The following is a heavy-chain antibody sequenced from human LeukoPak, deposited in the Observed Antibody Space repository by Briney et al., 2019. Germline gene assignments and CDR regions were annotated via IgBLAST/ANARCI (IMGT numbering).Heavy chain of an antibody. CDR3: AREGSITMVRGVIDWFDP. CDR2: IIPILGIA. J-gene: IGHJ5*02. V-gene: IGHV1-69*04. D-gene: IGHD3-10*01. Sequence: GASVKVSCKASGGTFSSYAISWVRQAPGQGLEWVGRIIPILGIANYAQKFQGRVTITADKSTSTAYMELSSLRSEDTAVYYCAREGSITMVRGVIDWFDPWGQGTLVTVSS. CDR1: GGTFSSYA.